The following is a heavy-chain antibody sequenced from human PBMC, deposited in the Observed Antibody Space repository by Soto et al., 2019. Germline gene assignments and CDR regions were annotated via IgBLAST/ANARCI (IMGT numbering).Heavy chain of an antibody. J-gene: IGHJ6*02. CDR2: INGYNGNT. CDR1: GYTFTSYG. D-gene: IGHD3-16*01. CDR3: ARMGDVTYYYYGMDV. V-gene: IGHV1-18*01. Sequence: QVQLVQSGAEVKKPGASVKVSCKASGYTFTSYGISWVRQAPGQGLERMGWINGYNGNTNYAQKLQGRVTMTTETSTSTAYMERRSLRSDDTAVYYCARMGDVTYYYYGMDVWGQGTTVTVSS.